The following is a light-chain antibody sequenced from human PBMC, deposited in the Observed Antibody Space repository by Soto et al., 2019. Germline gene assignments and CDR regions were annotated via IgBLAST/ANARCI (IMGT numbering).Light chain of an antibody. CDR3: QQRSNWPPWT. J-gene: IGKJ1*01. CDR2: DAS. Sequence: EIVLTQSPATLCLSPGERATLSCRASQGVISYLAWYQQKPGQAPRLLIYDASNRATGIPARFSGSGSGTDFTLTISSLEPEDFAVYYCQQRSNWPPWTFGQGTKVDI. CDR1: QGVISY. V-gene: IGKV3-11*01.